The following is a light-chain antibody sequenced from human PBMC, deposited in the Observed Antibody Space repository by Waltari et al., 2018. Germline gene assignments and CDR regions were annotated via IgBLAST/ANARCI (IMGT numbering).Light chain of an antibody. J-gene: IGLJ1*01. CDR1: NSNIGSTP. Sequence: QSVLTQSPSASGTPGQRVTISCSGSNSNIGSTPANWYQQLPGTAPKLLIYDNDQRLSGVPDRFSGSTSGSSASLAISWLQSEDEAEYYCAAWDDSLNGYVFGTGTKVTVL. CDR3: AAWDDSLNGYV. CDR2: DND. V-gene: IGLV1-44*01.